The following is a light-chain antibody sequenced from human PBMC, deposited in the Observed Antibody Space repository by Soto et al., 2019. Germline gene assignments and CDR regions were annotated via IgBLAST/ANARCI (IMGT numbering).Light chain of an antibody. Sequence: EIVLTQSPGTLSLSPGERATLSCRASQSVSGSYLAWYQQKPGQAPRLLIYGASSRATGIPDRFSGSGSGRDFSLTISRLESEDFAVYYCQQYGSSPLFIFGPGTTVDIK. V-gene: IGKV3-20*01. J-gene: IGKJ3*01. CDR2: GAS. CDR1: QSVSGSY. CDR3: QQYGSSPLFI.